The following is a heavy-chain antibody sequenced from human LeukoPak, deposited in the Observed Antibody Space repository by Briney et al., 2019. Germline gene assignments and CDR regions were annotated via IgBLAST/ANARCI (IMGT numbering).Heavy chain of an antibody. V-gene: IGHV3-15*01. D-gene: IGHD1-26*01. J-gene: IGHJ4*02. CDR3: TTDGGSYGNY. CDR2: FKSKTGGVTT. Sequence: PGGSLELSCAASGFTFSNAWVSWVRQAPGRGVEWVGRFKSKTGGVTTDYAAPVKGRSTIPRDDSKNTLYLQMNSLKTEDTAVYYCTTDGGSYGNYWGQGTLVTVSS. CDR1: GFTFSNAW.